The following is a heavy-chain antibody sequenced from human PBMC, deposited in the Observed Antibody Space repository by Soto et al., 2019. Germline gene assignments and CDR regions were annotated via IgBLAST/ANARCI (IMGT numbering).Heavy chain of an antibody. Sequence: GGSLRLSCAASGFTFSSYGMHWVRQAPGKGLEWVAVISYDGSNKYYADSVKGRFTISRDNSKNTLYLQMNSLRAEDTAVYYCAKDLGGGYCSGGSCHGDAFDIWGQGTMVTVSS. CDR1: GFTFSSYG. CDR3: AKDLGGGYCSGGSCHGDAFDI. CDR2: ISYDGSNK. J-gene: IGHJ3*02. D-gene: IGHD2-15*01. V-gene: IGHV3-30*18.